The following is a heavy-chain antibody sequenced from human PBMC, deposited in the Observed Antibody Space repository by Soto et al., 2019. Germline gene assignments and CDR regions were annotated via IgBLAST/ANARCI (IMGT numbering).Heavy chain of an antibody. CDR1: GFTFRNFG. V-gene: IGHV3-30*18. CDR3: AKAVPPFVVVTASDY. Sequence: XASLRLSCAASGFTFRNFGMHWVRQAPGKGLEWVAVISYDGTNKYYADSVKGRFTISRDNSKNTLYLQINSLRAEDTAVYYCAKAVPPFVVVTASDYWGQGTLVTVSS. CDR2: ISYDGTNK. D-gene: IGHD2-21*02. J-gene: IGHJ4*02.